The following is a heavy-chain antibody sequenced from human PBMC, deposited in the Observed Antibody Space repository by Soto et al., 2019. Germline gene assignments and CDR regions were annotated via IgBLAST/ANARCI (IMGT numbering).Heavy chain of an antibody. D-gene: IGHD3-10*01. V-gene: IGHV1-18*04. CDR3: AREMSGGYYGSGSYYEGAFDI. J-gene: IGHJ3*02. CDR1: GYTFTSYG. CDR2: ISAYNGNT. Sequence: ASVKVSCKASGYTFTSYGISWVRQAPGQGLEWMGWISAYNGNTNYAQKLQGRVTMTTDTSTSTAYMELRSLRSGDTAVYYCAREMSGGYYGSGSYYEGAFDIWGQGTMVTVSS.